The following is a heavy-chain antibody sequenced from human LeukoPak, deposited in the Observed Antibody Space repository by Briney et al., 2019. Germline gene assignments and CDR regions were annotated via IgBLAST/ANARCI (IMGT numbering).Heavy chain of an antibody. CDR3: ASNILTGYYPIYMDV. Sequence: GGPLRLSCAASGFTFTTNWMTWVRQAPGKGLEWVATINQDGSEKYYVDSVKGRFTISRDNAKNSLFLQMNSLRAEDTAVYYCASNILTGYYPIYMDVWGKGTTVTVSS. CDR2: INQDGSEK. V-gene: IGHV3-7*01. D-gene: IGHD3-9*01. CDR1: GFTFTTNW. J-gene: IGHJ6*04.